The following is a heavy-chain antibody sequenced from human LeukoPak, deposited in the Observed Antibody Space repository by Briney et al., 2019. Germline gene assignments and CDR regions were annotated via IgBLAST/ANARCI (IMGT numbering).Heavy chain of an antibody. CDR2: IIPIFGTA. V-gene: IGHV1-69*06. Sequence: ASVKVSCKASGGTFSSYAISWVRQAPGQGLEWMGGIIPIFGTANYAQKFQGRVTITADKSTSTAYMELSSLRSEDTAVYYCARVGSTRISYYYYCMDVWGKGTTVTVSS. CDR1: GGTFSSYA. J-gene: IGHJ6*03. CDR3: ARVGSTRISYYYYCMDV. D-gene: IGHD2-2*01.